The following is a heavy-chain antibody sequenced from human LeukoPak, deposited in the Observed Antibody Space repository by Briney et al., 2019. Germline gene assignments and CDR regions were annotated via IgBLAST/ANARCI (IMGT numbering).Heavy chain of an antibody. D-gene: IGHD6-19*01. CDR3: ARDVVTFLGIAVAGLDY. J-gene: IGHJ4*02. Sequence: ASVKVSCKASGYTFTSYGISWVRQAPGQGLEWMGWISAYNGNTNYAQKLQGRVTMTTDTSTSTAYMELRSLRSDDTAVYYCARDVVTFLGIAVAGLDYWGQGTLVTVSS. V-gene: IGHV1-18*01. CDR1: GYTFTSYG. CDR2: ISAYNGNT.